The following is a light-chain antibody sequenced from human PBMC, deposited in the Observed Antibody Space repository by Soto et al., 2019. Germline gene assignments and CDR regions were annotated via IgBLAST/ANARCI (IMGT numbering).Light chain of an antibody. Sequence: DTVLTQSPSSLSLSPGERATLSCRASQSVSSYLAWYQQKPGQAPRLLIYAASNRATGIPARFSGSGSGTDFTLTISSLEPEDFAVYYCQQRSNWPRTFGQGTKVEIK. V-gene: IGKV3-11*01. CDR2: AAS. CDR1: QSVSSY. CDR3: QQRSNWPRT. J-gene: IGKJ1*01.